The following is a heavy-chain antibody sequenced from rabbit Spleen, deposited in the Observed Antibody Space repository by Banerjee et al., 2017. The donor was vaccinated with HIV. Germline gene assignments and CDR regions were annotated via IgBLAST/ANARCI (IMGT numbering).Heavy chain of an antibody. J-gene: IGHJ4*01. CDR3: ARDLVAVIGWNFNL. Sequence: QEQLEESGGDLVKPEGSLTLTCTASRFSFSNKYVMCWVRQAPGKGLEWIACINTATGKAVYASWAKGRFTISKTSSTTVTLQMTSLTAADTATYFCARDLVAVIGWNFNLWGQGTLVTVS. D-gene: IGHD1-1*01. V-gene: IGHV1S45*01. CDR2: INTATGKA. CDR1: RFSFSNKYV.